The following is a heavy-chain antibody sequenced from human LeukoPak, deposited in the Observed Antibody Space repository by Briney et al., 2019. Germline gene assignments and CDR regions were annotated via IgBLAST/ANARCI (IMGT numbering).Heavy chain of an antibody. V-gene: IGHV4-39*07. CDR2: IYYGGTT. Sequence: SETLSLTCTVSGDSIRKSRYYWGWIRQPPGKGLEWIGSIYYGGTTYYNPSLKSRVTISVDTSKNQFSLKLSSVTAADTAVYYCARVEEGYGSGRRENYFYYYMDVWGKGTTVTISS. D-gene: IGHD3-10*01. CDR3: ARVEEGYGSGRRENYFYYYMDV. CDR1: GDSIRKSRYY. J-gene: IGHJ6*03.